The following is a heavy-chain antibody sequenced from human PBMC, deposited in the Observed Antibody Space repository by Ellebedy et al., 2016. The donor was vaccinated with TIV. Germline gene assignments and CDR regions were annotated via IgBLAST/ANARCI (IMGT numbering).Heavy chain of an antibody. Sequence: GESLKISCAASGFTFSDYYMSWIRQAPGRGLEWVSYISSTASTIYYADSVKCRFTIYRDDVQKSLYLEISSLRAEDTAVYYCARDQGWAVAGTTRFDYWGQGTLVTVSS. D-gene: IGHD6-19*01. J-gene: IGHJ4*02. CDR2: ISSTASTI. CDR3: ARDQGWAVAGTTRFDY. CDR1: GFTFSDYY. V-gene: IGHV3-11*04.